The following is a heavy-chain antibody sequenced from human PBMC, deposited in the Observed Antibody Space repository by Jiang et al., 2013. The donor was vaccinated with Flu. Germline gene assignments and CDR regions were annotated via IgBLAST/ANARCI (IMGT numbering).Heavy chain of an antibody. J-gene: IGHJ5*02. CDR2: IYYSGST. CDR3: ASQHWDQGSGSYYMNH. V-gene: IGHV4-39*07. Sequence: NSYWGWIRQPPGKGLEWIGSIYYSGSTYYNPSLKSRVTISLDTSKKQFSLKLSSVTAADTAVYYCASQHWDQGSGSYYMNHWGQGTLVTVSS. D-gene: IGHD3-10*01. CDR1: NSY.